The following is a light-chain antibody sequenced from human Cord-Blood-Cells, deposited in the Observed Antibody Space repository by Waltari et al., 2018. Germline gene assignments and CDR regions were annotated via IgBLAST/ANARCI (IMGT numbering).Light chain of an antibody. J-gene: IGKJ1*01. CDR1: QSLLHSNGYTY. Sequence: DIVMTQSPLSLPVTSGALASISCRSSQSLLHSNGYTYLDWYLQKPGQSPQLLIYLGSNRASGVPDRFSGSGSGTDFTLKISRVEAEDVGVYYCMQALQTPRTFGQGTKVEIK. V-gene: IGKV2-28*01. CDR2: LGS. CDR3: MQALQTPRT.